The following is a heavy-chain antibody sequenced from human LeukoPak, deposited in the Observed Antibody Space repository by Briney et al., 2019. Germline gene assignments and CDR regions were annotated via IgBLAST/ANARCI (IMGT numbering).Heavy chain of an antibody. Sequence: SVKVSCKASGGTFSSYAISWLRQDPAQGLEWMGGIIPIFGTANYAQKFQGRVTITADEYTSTAYMELRSLRSEDTAVYYCARDGYYDSSGAGATDAFDIWGQGTMVTVSS. J-gene: IGHJ3*02. D-gene: IGHD3-22*01. CDR1: GGTFSSYA. V-gene: IGHV1-69*13. CDR2: IIPIFGTA. CDR3: ARDGYYDSSGAGATDAFDI.